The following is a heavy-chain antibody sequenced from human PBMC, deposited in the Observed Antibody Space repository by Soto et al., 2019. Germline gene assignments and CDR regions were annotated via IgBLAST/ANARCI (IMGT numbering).Heavy chain of an antibody. CDR2: ISYDGSNK. V-gene: IGHV3-30-3*01. CDR3: ARGGDFWSCSPPYYCYGMDV. Sequence: QVQLVESGGGVVQPGRSLRLSCAASGFTFSSYAMHWVRQAPGKGLEWVAVISYDGSNKYYADSVKGRFTISRDNSKNTLYRQMNSLRAEYTAVYYCARGGDFWSCSPPYYCYGMDVWGQGTTVTVSS. D-gene: IGHD3-3*01. CDR1: GFTFSSYA. J-gene: IGHJ6*02.